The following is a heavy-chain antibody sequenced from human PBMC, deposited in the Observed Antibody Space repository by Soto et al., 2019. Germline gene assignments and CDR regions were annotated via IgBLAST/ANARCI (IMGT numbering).Heavy chain of an antibody. V-gene: IGHV1-69*06. CDR3: ARDGGGDCYLCFDY. Sequence: VXSVEVSCKASGGAFSSYAISWVRQAPGQGLEWMGGIIPIFGTANYAQKFQGRVTITADKSTSTAYMELSSLRSEDTAVYYCARDGGGDCYLCFDYWGQGTLVTVSS. CDR2: IIPIFGTA. D-gene: IGHD2-21*02. CDR1: GGAFSSYA. J-gene: IGHJ4*02.